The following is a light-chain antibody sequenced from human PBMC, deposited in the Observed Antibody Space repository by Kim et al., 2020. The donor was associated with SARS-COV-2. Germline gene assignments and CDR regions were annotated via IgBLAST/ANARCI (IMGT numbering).Light chain of an antibody. CDR2: DAS. CDR3: QQRRTWPLT. V-gene: IGKV3-11*01. Sequence: LSPVESAPLSCRASQNIGNCLAWYQHKSGQAPRLFIYDASTRATGVPARFSGSWSVTDFTLTISSLEPEDFAVYYCQQRRTWPLTFGGGTKVDIK. J-gene: IGKJ4*01. CDR1: QNIGNC.